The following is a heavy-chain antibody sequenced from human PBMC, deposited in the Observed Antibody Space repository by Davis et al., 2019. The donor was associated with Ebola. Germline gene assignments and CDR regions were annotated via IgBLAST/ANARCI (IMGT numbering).Heavy chain of an antibody. Sequence: ASVKVSCKASGYTFTSYYMHWVRQAPGQGLEWMGIINPSGGSTSYAQKFQGRVTITADESTSTAYMELSSLRSEDTAVYYCASSHGYSYGYVYYGMDVWGQGTTVTVSS. CDR1: GYTFTSYY. CDR2: INPSGGST. CDR3: ASSHGYSYGYVYYGMDV. V-gene: IGHV1-46*01. D-gene: IGHD5-18*01. J-gene: IGHJ6*02.